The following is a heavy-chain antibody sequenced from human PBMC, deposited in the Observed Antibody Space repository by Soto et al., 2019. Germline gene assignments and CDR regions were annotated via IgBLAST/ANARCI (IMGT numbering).Heavy chain of an antibody. CDR1: GFSLSTSGVG. Sequence: QITLKESGPTLVKHTQTLTLTCTFSGFSLSTSGVGVGWIRQPPGKALEWLALIYWDVDKRYSPALKSRLTITKDTSKNQVALTMTNMDPVDTATYYCAQSGSWDTRVDNWGQGTLVTVSS. CDR3: AQSGSWDTRVDN. J-gene: IGHJ4*02. CDR2: IYWDVDK. V-gene: IGHV2-5*02. D-gene: IGHD6-13*01.